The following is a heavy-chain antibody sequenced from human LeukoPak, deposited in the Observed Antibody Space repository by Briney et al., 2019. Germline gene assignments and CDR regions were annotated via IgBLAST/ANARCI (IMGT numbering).Heavy chain of an antibody. CDR2: ISSSGSTI. CDR3: ARAGLRYFDWLSYGMDV. J-gene: IGHJ6*02. V-gene: IGHV3-11*01. CDR1: GFTFSDYY. Sequence: PGGSLRLSCAASGFTFSDYYMSWIRQAPGKGLEWVSYISSSGSTIYYADSVKGRFTISRDNAKNSLYLQMNSLRAEDTAVYYCARAGLRYFDWLSYGMDVWGQGTTVTVSS. D-gene: IGHD3-9*01.